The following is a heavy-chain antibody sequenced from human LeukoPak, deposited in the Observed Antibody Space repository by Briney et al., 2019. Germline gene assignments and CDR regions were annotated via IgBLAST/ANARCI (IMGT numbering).Heavy chain of an antibody. CDR3: ARALGRLEYYFDY. Sequence: SETLSLTCAVSGGSISSNNWWGWVRQPPGKGLEWIGYIYYSGSTYYNPSLKSRVTISVDTSKNQFSLKLSSVTAADTAVYYCARALGRLEYYFDYWGQGTLVTVSS. CDR2: IYYSGST. V-gene: IGHV4-4*02. J-gene: IGHJ4*02. CDR1: GGSISSNNW. D-gene: IGHD3-22*01.